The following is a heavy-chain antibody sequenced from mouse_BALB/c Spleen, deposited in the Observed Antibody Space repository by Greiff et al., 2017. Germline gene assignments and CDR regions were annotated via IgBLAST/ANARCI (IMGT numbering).Heavy chain of an antibody. V-gene: IGHV14-3*02. CDR3: ARKYTTVFDY. D-gene: IGHD1-1*01. J-gene: IGHJ2*01. CDR2: IDPANGNT. Sequence: VQLKESGAELVKPGASVKLSCTASGFNIKDTYMHWVKQRPEQGLEWIGRIDPANGNTKYDPKFQGKATITADTSSNTAYLQLSSLTSEDTAVYYCARKYTTVFDYWGQGTTLTVSS. CDR1: GFNIKDTY.